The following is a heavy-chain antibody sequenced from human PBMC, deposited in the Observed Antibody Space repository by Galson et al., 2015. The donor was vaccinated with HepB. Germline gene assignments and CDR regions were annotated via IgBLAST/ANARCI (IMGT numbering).Heavy chain of an antibody. Sequence: SLRLSCAASGFTFSSYAMHWVRQAPGKGLEWVAVISYDGSNKYYADSVKGRFTISRDNSKNTLYLQMNSLRAEDTAVYYCARGWYSSSQGDYWGQGTLVTVSS. D-gene: IGHD6-13*01. V-gene: IGHV3-30-3*01. J-gene: IGHJ4*02. CDR3: ARGWYSSSQGDY. CDR1: GFTFSSYA. CDR2: ISYDGSNK.